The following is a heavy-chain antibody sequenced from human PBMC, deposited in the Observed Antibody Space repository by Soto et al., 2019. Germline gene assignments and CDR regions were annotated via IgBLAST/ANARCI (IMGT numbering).Heavy chain of an antibody. V-gene: IGHV4-59*08. CDR2: IYYSGST. CDR1: GGYISSYD. Sequence: SETLSLTCTVSGGYISSYDWSWIRQPPGKGLEWIGYIYYSGSTNYNPSLKSRVTISVDTSKNQFSLKLSSVTAADTAVYYCARHVQWLVTFDYWGQGTLVTVSS. D-gene: IGHD6-19*01. J-gene: IGHJ4*02. CDR3: ARHVQWLVTFDY.